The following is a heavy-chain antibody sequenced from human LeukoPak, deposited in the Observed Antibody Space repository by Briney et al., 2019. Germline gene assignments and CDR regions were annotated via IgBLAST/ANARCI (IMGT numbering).Heavy chain of an antibody. D-gene: IGHD2-15*01. CDR3: AKTLGYCSGGSCYSGVIDY. V-gene: IGHV3-23*01. J-gene: IGHJ4*02. CDR2: ISGSGGST. Sequence: GGALRLSCAASGFTFSSYGVSWVRQAPGKGLEWVSAISGSGGSTYYADSMKGRFTISRDNSKNTLYLQTNSLRAEDTAVYYCAKTLGYCSGGSCYSGVIDYWGQGTLVTVSS. CDR1: GFTFSSYG.